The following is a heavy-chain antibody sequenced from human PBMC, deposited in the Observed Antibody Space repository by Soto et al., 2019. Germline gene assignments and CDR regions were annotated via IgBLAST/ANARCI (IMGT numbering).Heavy chain of an antibody. V-gene: IGHV2-5*02. Sequence: QITLKESGPTLVKPTQTLTLTCTFSGFSLTASGVAVGWIRQPPGKALQWLASIYWDHDKRFSPSLRSRLTITRDPSNSRVVLTMTNVDPVDTATYYCAHSPTYYGGNLYYFDYWGRGTLVTVSS. CDR1: GFSLTASGVA. CDR3: AHSPTYYGGNLYYFDY. J-gene: IGHJ4*02. CDR2: IYWDHDK. D-gene: IGHD4-17*01.